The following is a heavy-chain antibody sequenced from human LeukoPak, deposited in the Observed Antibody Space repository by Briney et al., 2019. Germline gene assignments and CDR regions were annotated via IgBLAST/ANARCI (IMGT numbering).Heavy chain of an antibody. D-gene: IGHD3-22*01. J-gene: IGHJ4*02. CDR1: GYSFTSYW. V-gene: IGHV5-51*01. CDR3: ARGYYYFDY. Sequence: GQSLKISCKGSGYSFTSYWIGWVRQMPGKGLEWMGIIYPADSHPRYSPSFQGQVTISTDKSISTAYLQCSSLKASDTAMYYCARGYYYFDYWGQGTLVTVSS. CDR2: IYPADSHP.